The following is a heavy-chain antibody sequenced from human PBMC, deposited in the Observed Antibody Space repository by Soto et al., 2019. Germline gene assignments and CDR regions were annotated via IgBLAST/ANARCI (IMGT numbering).Heavy chain of an antibody. CDR1: GDSVSSNNAA. V-gene: IGHV6-1*01. CDR2: TYYRSRWYN. J-gene: IGHJ6*03. D-gene: IGHD1-7*01. Sequence: PSQTLSLTCAISGDSVSSNNAAWNWIRQSPSRGLEWLGRTYYRSRWYNDCAVSVKSRITVNPDTSKNQFSLQLTSVTPEDTAVYYCAGTTSHYWYYMDVWGKGTTVTVSS. CDR3: AGTTSHYWYYMDV.